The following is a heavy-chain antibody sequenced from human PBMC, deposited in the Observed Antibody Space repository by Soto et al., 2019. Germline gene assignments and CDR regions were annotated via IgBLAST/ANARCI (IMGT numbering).Heavy chain of an antibody. Sequence: EVQLVESGGGLVQPGGSLRLSCAASGFTVSSNYMSWVRQAPGKGLEWVSVIYSGGSTYYADSVKGRFTISRHNSKNTMYLQRNSLSAEDAAVYYCARASYGDLDYWGQGTLVTVSS. J-gene: IGHJ4*02. D-gene: IGHD4-17*01. CDR3: ARASYGDLDY. CDR2: IYSGGST. CDR1: GFTVSSNY. V-gene: IGHV3-53*04.